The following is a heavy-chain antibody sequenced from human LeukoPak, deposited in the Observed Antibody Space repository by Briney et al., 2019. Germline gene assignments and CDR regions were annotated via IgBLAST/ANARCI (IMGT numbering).Heavy chain of an antibody. D-gene: IGHD2-2*01. V-gene: IGHV3-30*01. Sequence: GGSLRLSCAASGFTFSSYAMHWVRQAPGKGLEWVAVISYDGSNKYYADSVKGRFTISRDNSKNTLYLQMNSLRAEDTAMYYCARDGDIVVVPAAHYYYYYYMDVWGKGTTVTVSS. CDR2: ISYDGSNK. CDR3: ARDGDIVVVPAAHYYYYYYMDV. CDR1: GFTFSSYA. J-gene: IGHJ6*03.